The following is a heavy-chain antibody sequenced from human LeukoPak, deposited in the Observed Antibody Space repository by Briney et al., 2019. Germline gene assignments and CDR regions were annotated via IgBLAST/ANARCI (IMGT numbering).Heavy chain of an antibody. V-gene: IGHV3-9*03. CDR3: AKGYSYGLKYYFDY. CDR2: ISWNSGGI. CDR1: GFTFDDYA. Sequence: PGRSLRLSCAASGFTFDDYAMHWVRQAPGKGLEWASGISWNSGGIGYADSVKGRFTISRDSAKNSLYLQINSLRAEDMALYYCAKGYSYGLKYYFDYWGQGTLVTVSS. J-gene: IGHJ4*02. D-gene: IGHD5-18*01.